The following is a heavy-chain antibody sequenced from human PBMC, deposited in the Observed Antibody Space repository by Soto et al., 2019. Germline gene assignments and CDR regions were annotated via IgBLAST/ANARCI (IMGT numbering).Heavy chain of an antibody. CDR2: IRAYNGNT. D-gene: IGHD3-10*01. CDR1: GYTFTSYG. J-gene: IGHJ6*02. Sequence: QVQLVQSGAEVKKPGASVKVSCKASGYTFTSYGISWVRQAPGQGLEWMGWIRAYNGNTNYAQKLQGRVTMSTDTSTSTAYMEPRSLRSDDTAVYYCARAGITMVRGVTAPSYYYYGMDVWGQGTTVTVSS. CDR3: ARAGITMVRGVTAPSYYYYGMDV. V-gene: IGHV1-18*01.